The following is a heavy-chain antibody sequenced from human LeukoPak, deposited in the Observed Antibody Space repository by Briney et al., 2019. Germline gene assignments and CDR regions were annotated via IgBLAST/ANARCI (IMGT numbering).Heavy chain of an antibody. CDR3: AGRGIAHS. D-gene: IGHD6-13*01. CDR2: ISNNGGST. J-gene: IGHJ5*02. CDR1: GFTFTNHW. Sequence: GGSLRLSCAASGFTFTNHWMNWVRQAPGKGLECVSAISNNGGSTYYADSVKGRFTISRDNSKNTLFLQMNSLRAEDTAVYYCAGRGIAHSWGQGTLVTVSS. V-gene: IGHV3-23*01.